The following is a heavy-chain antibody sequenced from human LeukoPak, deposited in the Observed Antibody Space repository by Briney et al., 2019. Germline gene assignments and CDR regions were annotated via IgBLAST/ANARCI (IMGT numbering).Heavy chain of an antibody. Sequence: ASVKVSCKASGYTFTGYYMHWVRQAPGQGLEWMGWINPNSGGTNYAQKFQGRVTMTRDTSISTAHMELSRLRSDDTAVYYCARAYCSSTSCYYYYYGMDVWGQGTTVTVSS. V-gene: IGHV1-2*02. CDR2: INPNSGGT. D-gene: IGHD2-2*01. CDR1: GYTFTGYY. J-gene: IGHJ6*02. CDR3: ARAYCSSTSCYYYYYGMDV.